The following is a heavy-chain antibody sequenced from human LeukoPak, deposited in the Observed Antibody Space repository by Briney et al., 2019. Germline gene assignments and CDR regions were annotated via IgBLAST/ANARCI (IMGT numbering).Heavy chain of an antibody. Sequence: QPGGSLRLSCAASGFTFSSYNMNWVRQAPGKGLEWVSYISSSSSTIYYADSVKGRFTISRDNSKNTLYLQMNSLRAEDTAVYYCARGHDYGDYPRDYWGQGTLVTVSS. CDR3: ARGHDYGDYPRDY. D-gene: IGHD4-17*01. CDR1: GFTFSSYN. V-gene: IGHV3-48*01. J-gene: IGHJ4*02. CDR2: ISSSSSTI.